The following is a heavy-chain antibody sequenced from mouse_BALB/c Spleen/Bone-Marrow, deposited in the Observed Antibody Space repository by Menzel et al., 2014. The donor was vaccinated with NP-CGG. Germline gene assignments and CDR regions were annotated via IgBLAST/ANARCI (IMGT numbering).Heavy chain of an antibody. CDR3: ARRGSGSSPFDY. CDR2: ISTYSGNT. V-gene: IGHV1-67*01. D-gene: IGHD1-1*01. Sequence: VQLQESGPELVRPGVSVKISCKGSGYTFTDYAMHWVKQSHAKSLEWIGVISTYSGNTKYNQKFKGKATMTVDKSSSTAYMELARLTSEDSAIYYCARRGSGSSPFDYWGQGTTLTVSS. CDR1: GYTFTDYA. J-gene: IGHJ2*01.